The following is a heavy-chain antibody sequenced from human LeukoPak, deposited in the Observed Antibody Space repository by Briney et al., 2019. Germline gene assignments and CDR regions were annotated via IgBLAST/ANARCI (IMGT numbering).Heavy chain of an antibody. V-gene: IGHV3-49*03. J-gene: IGHJ4*02. CDR3: TRERWQDCSGGSCYYY. Sequence: GGSLRLSCTASGFTFGDYAMSWFRQAPGKGLEWVGSIRGKAYGGTTEYAASVKGRFTISRDDSKSIAYLQMNSLKTEDTAVYYCTRERWQDCSGGSCYYYWGQGTLVTVSS. CDR1: GFTFGDYA. D-gene: IGHD2-15*01. CDR2: IRGKAYGGTT.